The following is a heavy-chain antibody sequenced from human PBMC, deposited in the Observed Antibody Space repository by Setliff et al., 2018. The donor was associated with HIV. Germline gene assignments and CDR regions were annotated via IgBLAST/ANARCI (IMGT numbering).Heavy chain of an antibody. J-gene: IGHJ6*02. V-gene: IGHV3-33*08. D-gene: IGHD3-10*01. CDR1: GFTFSSYG. CDR2: IWYDGSNK. CDR3: ARSVIGYYYYGMDV. Sequence: GGSLRLFCAASGFTFSSYGMHWVRQAPGKGMEWVAVIWYDGSNKYYADSVKGRFTISRDYSKNTRFLQMNSLRPEDTAVYYCARSVIGYYYYGMDVWGQGTLVTVSS.